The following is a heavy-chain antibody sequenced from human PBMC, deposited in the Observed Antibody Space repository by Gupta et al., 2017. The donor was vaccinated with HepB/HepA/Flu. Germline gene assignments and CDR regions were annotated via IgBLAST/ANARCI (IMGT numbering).Heavy chain of an antibody. D-gene: IGHD6-13*01. Sequence: EVQLVESGGGLVQPGGSLRLSCAASGFTFSSYEMNWVRQAPGKGLEWVSHISANGDTIYEANSVKGRFTIARDNAKNSLYLEMNSLSVEDTAVYYCASSRWFYFDDWGQGTLVTVSS. J-gene: IGHJ4*02. V-gene: IGHV3-48*03. CDR3: ASSRWFYFDD. CDR1: GFTFSSYE. CDR2: ISANGDTI.